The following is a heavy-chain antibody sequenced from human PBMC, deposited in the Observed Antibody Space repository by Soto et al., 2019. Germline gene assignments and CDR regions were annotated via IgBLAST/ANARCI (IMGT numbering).Heavy chain of an antibody. CDR2: ISSSSSYI. CDR1: GFTLSDHY. D-gene: IGHD1-1*01. Sequence: GGSLRLSCTGSGFTLSDHYIDWVRQAPGKGLEWVSSISSSSSYIYYADSVKGRFTISRDNAKNSLYLQMNSLRAEDTAVYYCARDPGVDGYNLLGINYYYYGMDVWGQGTTVTVSS. CDR3: ARDPGVDGYNLLGINYYYYGMDV. J-gene: IGHJ6*02. V-gene: IGHV3-21*01.